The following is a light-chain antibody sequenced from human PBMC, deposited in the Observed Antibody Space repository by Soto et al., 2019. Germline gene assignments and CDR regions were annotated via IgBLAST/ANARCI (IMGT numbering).Light chain of an antibody. Sequence: EIVLTQSPATLSLSPGERATLSCRASQSVSSYLAWYQQKPGQAPRLLIYDASNTATGIPARFSGSGSGTDFTLTIGSLEPEDFAVYYCQQRSNWPPSLTFGGGTKVEIK. CDR3: QQRSNWPPSLT. J-gene: IGKJ4*01. CDR1: QSVSSY. CDR2: DAS. V-gene: IGKV3-11*01.